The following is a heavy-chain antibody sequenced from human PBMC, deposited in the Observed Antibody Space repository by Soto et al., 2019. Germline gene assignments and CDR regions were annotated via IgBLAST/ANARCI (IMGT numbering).Heavy chain of an antibody. V-gene: IGHV3-48*02. D-gene: IGHD3-10*01. CDR3: ARDPDGIIDFDY. J-gene: IGHJ4*02. CDR2: ITSDSSTR. Sequence: GGSLRLSCAVSGFTFSSFGMNWVRQAPGKGLEWISYITSDSSTRHYADFVKGRFTISRDNAKNSLYLQMNSLRDEDTAVYFCARDPDGIIDFDYWGQGTQVTSPQ. CDR1: GFTFSSFG.